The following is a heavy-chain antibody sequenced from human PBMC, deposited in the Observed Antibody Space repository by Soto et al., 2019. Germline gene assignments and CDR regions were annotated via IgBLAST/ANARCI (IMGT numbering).Heavy chain of an antibody. CDR3: ARVVKHFWSGYLAYYYYGMDV. J-gene: IGHJ6*02. CDR1: GGSFSDYF. Sequence: SETLSLTCVVSGGSFSDYFWSWIRQPPGMALEWIGEINHSGSTNYNPSLKSRVTMSVDTSKNQFSLTLNSVTAADTAVYYCARVVKHFWSGYLAYYYYGMDVWGQGTTVT. V-gene: IGHV4-34*01. CDR2: INHSGST. D-gene: IGHD3-3*02.